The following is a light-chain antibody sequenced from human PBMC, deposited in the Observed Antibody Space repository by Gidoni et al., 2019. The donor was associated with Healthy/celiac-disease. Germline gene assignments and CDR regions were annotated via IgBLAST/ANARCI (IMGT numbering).Light chain of an antibody. CDR2: EGS. V-gene: IGLV2-23*01. J-gene: IGLJ2*01. Sequence: QSALTQPASESGSPGQSITISCTGTRSDVGSYNLVSWYQQHPGKAPKLMIYEGSKRPSGVSNRFSGSKSGNTASLTISGLQAEDEADYYCCSYAGSSTVVFGGGTKLTVL. CDR3: CSYAGSSTVV. CDR1: RSDVGSYNL.